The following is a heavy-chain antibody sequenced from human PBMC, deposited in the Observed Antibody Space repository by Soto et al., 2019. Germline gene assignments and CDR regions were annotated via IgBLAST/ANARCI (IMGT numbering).Heavy chain of an antibody. J-gene: IGHJ6*03. D-gene: IGHD3-3*01. CDR3: ARGRSMYYDFWSGYYFGDYYYYYMDV. V-gene: IGHV1-8*01. Sequence: QVQLVQSGAEVKKPGASVKVSCKASGYTFTSYDINWVRQATGQGLEWMGWMNPNSGNTGYAQKFQGRVTMTRNTSISTAYMELSSLRSEDTAVYYCARGRSMYYDFWSGYYFGDYYYYYMDVWGKGTTVTVSS. CDR1: GYTFTSYD. CDR2: MNPNSGNT.